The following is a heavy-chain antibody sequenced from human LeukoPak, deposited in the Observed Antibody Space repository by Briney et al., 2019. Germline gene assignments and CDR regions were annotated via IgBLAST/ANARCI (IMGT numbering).Heavy chain of an antibody. V-gene: IGHV5-51*01. CDR1: GYSFTSYW. J-gene: IGHJ4*02. CDR2: IYPGDSDT. Sequence: GESPKISCMGSGYSFTSYWIGWVRQMPGKGLEWMGIIYPGDSDTRYSPSFQGQVTISADKSISTAYLQWSSLKASDTAMYYCARRYSSSLFDYWGQGTLVTVSS. CDR3: ARRYSSSLFDY. D-gene: IGHD6-13*01.